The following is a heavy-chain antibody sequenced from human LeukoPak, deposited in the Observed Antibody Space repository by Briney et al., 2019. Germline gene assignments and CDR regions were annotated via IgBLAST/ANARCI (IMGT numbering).Heavy chain of an antibody. CDR2: IKQDGSEK. CDR1: GFTFSSYW. J-gene: IGHJ4*02. V-gene: IGHV3-7*01. CDR3: AKTKDDSSGYYDY. D-gene: IGHD3-22*01. Sequence: GGSLRLSCAASGFTFSSYWMSWVRQAPGKGLEWVANIKQDGSEKYYVDSVKGRFTFSRDNAKNSLYLQMNSLRAEDTAVYYCAKTKDDSSGYYDYWGQGTLVTVSS.